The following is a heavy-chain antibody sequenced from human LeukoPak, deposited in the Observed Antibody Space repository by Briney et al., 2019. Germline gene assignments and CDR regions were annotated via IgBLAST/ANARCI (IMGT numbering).Heavy chain of an antibody. D-gene: IGHD3-10*01. CDR2: ISSSSSYI. J-gene: IGHJ4*02. V-gene: IGHV3-21*01. CDR3: ASDGSGFDY. CDR1: GFTFKTYT. Sequence: GGSLRLSCAASGFTFKTYTMLWVRQAPGMGLEWVSSISSSSSYIYYADSVKGRFTISRDNAKNSLYLQMSSLRAEDTAVYYCASDGSGFDYWGQGTLVTVSS.